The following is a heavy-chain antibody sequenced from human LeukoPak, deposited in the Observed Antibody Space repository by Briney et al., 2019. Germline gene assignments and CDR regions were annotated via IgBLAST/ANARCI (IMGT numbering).Heavy chain of an antibody. V-gene: IGHV4-59*01. CDR1: GGSISSYY. J-gene: IGHJ5*02. CDR3: ARTYSSSRGWFDP. Sequence: PSETLSLTCTVSGGSISSYYWSWIRQPPGKGLEWIGYIYYSGSANYNPSPKSRVTISVDTSKNQFSLKLNSVTAADTAVYYCARTYSSSRGWFDPWGQGTLVTVSS. CDR2: IYYSGSA. D-gene: IGHD6-13*01.